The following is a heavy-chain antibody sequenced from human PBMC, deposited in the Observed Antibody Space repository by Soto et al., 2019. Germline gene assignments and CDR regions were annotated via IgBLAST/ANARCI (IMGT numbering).Heavy chain of an antibody. CDR1: GFTFSSYA. J-gene: IGHJ6*02. V-gene: IGHV3-30-3*01. Sequence: GESLKISCAASGFTFSSYAMHWVRQAPGKGLEWVAVISYDGSNKYYADSVKGRFTISRDNSKNTLYLQMNSLRAEDTAVYYCARERPPSPDCSGGSCYSFYYYGMDVWGQGTTVTVSS. D-gene: IGHD2-15*01. CDR3: ARERPPSPDCSGGSCYSFYYYGMDV. CDR2: ISYDGSNK.